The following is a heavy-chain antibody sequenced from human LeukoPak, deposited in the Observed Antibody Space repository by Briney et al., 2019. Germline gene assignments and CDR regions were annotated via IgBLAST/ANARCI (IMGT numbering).Heavy chain of an antibody. Sequence: PGGSLRLSCAASGFTFSSYSMNWVRQAPGKGLEWVSSISRSSSYIYYADSVKGRFTISRDNAKNSLYLQMNSLRAEDTAVYYCARDGDRYYYDSSGYLVTYYFDYWGQGTLVTVSS. J-gene: IGHJ4*02. D-gene: IGHD3-22*01. V-gene: IGHV3-21*01. CDR1: GFTFSSYS. CDR3: ARDGDRYYYDSSGYLVTYYFDY. CDR2: ISRSSSYI.